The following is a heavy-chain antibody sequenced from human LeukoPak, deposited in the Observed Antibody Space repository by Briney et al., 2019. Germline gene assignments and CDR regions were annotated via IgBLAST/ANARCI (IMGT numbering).Heavy chain of an antibody. CDR2: ISAYNGNT. CDR1: GYTFTSYG. J-gene: IGHJ3*02. Sequence: GASVKVSCKASGYTFTSYGISWVRQAPGQGLEWMGWISAYNGNTNYAQKLQGRVTMTTDTSTSTAYMELRSLRSDDTAVYYCARICTNGVCYRSYASDIWGQGTMVTVSS. V-gene: IGHV1-18*01. D-gene: IGHD2-8*01. CDR3: ARICTNGVCYRSYASDI.